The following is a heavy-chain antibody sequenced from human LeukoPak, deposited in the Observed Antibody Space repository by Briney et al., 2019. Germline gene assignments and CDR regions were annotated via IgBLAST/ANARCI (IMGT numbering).Heavy chain of an antibody. CDR2: ITHSGST. CDR1: GGSFSGYY. D-gene: IGHD3-22*01. J-gene: IGHJ4*02. V-gene: IGHV4-34*01. CDR3: ARKRYYDSSGYYVTNNFDY. Sequence: SETLSLTCAVYGGSFSGYYWSWIRQPPGKGLEWIGEITHSGSTNYNPSLKSRVTISVDTSKDQFSLKLSSVTAADTAVYYCARKRYYDSSGYYVTNNFDYWGQGTLVTVSS.